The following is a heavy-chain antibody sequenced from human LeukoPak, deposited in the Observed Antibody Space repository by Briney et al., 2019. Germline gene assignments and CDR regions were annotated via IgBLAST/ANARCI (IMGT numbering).Heavy chain of an antibody. CDR3: ASRTGYSSGCIDY. CDR1: GFTFSSYA. J-gene: IGHJ4*02. D-gene: IGHD6-19*01. V-gene: IGHV3-23*01. CDR2: ISGSGGST. Sequence: GGSLRLSCAASGFTFSSYAMSWARQAPGKGLEWVSAISGSGGSTYYADSVKGRFTISGDNSKNTLYLQMNSLRAEDTAVYYCASRTGYSSGCIDYWGQGTLVTVSS.